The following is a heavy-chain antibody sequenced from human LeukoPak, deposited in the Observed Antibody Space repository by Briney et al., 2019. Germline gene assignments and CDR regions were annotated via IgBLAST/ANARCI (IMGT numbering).Heavy chain of an antibody. D-gene: IGHD1-26*01. CDR2: ISYDGSIK. J-gene: IGHJ6*02. CDR3: AKDLTHGADYYYYGMDV. CDR1: GFTFSSYG. V-gene: IGHV3-30*18. Sequence: GGSLRLSCAASGFTFSSYGMHWVPQSPGKGLEWVAVISYDGSIKYYADSVKGRFTISRDNSRNTLYLQMNSLRAEDTAVYYCAKDLTHGADYYYYGMDVWGQGTTVTVSS.